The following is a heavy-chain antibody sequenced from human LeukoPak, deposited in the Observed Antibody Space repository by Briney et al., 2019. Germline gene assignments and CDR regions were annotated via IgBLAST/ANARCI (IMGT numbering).Heavy chain of an antibody. CDR1: GFTFSSYG. CDR3: ARRRIAAAGPNDY. V-gene: IGHV3-33*01. Sequence: PGGSLRLSCAASGFTFSSYGMHWVRQAPGKGLEWVAVIWYDGSNKYYADSVKGRFTISRDNSKNTLYLQMNSLRAEDTAVYCCARRRIAAAGPNDYWGQGTLVTVSS. J-gene: IGHJ4*02. CDR2: IWYDGSNK. D-gene: IGHD6-13*01.